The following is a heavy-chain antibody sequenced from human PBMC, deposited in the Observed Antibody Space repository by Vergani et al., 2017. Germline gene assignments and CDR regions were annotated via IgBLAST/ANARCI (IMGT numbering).Heavy chain of an antibody. CDR1: GFTFSSYA. V-gene: IGHV3-30-3*01. CDR3: ARDIRRYCSSTSCWVPIDV. CDR2: ISYDGSNK. J-gene: IGHJ6*04. Sequence: QVQLVESGGGVVQPGRSLRLSCAASGFTFSSYAMHWVRQAPGKGLEWVAVISYDGSNKYYADSVKGRFTISRDNSRNTLYLQMNSLRAEDTAVYYCARDIRRYCSSTSCWVPIDVWGKGTTVTVSS. D-gene: IGHD2-2*01.